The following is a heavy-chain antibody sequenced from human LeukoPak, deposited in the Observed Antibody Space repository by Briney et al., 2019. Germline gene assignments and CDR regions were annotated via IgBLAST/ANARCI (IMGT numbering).Heavy chain of an antibody. CDR2: ISGSGDST. Sequence: GGSLRLSCEASGFTFSSYAMSWVRQAPGKGLEWGSVISGSGDSTYYADSVEGRRTISRGNSKDALYLQMNSLRAEDTAVYYCARVGYSGYDYDYWGQGTLVTVSS. J-gene: IGHJ4*02. D-gene: IGHD5-12*01. CDR3: ARVGYSGYDYDY. CDR1: GFTFSSYA. V-gene: IGHV3-23*01.